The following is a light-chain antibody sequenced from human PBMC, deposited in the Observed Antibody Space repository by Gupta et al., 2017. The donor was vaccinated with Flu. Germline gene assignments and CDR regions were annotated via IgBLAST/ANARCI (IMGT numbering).Light chain of an antibody. J-gene: IGKJ2*01. V-gene: IGKV1-9*01. CDR1: QGISSY. CDR3: QQFNSYPYT. CDR2: AAS. Sequence: PSFLSASIGDRVTITCRASQGISSYLAWYQQEPGKVPKLLIYAASTLQSGVPSRFSGSKSGREFTLTISSLRPEDFATYYCQQFNSYPYTFGQGTKLEIK.